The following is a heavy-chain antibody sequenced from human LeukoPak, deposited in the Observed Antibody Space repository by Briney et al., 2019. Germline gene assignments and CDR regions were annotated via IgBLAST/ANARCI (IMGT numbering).Heavy chain of an antibody. V-gene: IGHV4-61*02. CDR3: ARDHRESFYAFWSAFDP. CDR1: GGSLSSGNYY. CDR2: IYTSGST. Sequence: PSETLSLTCIVSGGSLSSGNYYWSWIRQPAGKGLEWIGRIYTSGSTNYNPSLKSRLTISLDTSKNQFSLKLSSVTAADTAVYYCARDHRESFYAFWSAFDPWGQGTLVTVSS. J-gene: IGHJ5*02. D-gene: IGHD3-3*01.